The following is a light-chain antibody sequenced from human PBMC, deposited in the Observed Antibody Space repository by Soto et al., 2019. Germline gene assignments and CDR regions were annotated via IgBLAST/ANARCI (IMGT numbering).Light chain of an antibody. J-gene: IGKJ2*01. V-gene: IGKV3-15*01. CDR3: QQYNNWPYT. CDR1: QSISNN. Sequence: EIVMTQSPDALSVSPGESATLSCRARQSISNNLAWYQQKPGQAPRLLLYGASTRTTGIPARFSGSGSGTDFTLPISSLQSEDFAVYYSQQYNNWPYTFAQGTKLEI. CDR2: GAS.